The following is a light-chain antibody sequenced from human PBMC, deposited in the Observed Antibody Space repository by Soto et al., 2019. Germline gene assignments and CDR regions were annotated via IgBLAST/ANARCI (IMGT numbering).Light chain of an antibody. V-gene: IGKV1-5*03. Sequence: RMTLSPSTLSASVGDRVTITCRAGQSISSWLAWYQQKPGKAPKLLIYKASSLESGVPSRFSGSGSGTEFTLTISSLQPDDFATYYCQQYNSYSRTFGQGTKVDIK. CDR2: KAS. CDR3: QQYNSYSRT. CDR1: QSISSW. J-gene: IGKJ1*01.